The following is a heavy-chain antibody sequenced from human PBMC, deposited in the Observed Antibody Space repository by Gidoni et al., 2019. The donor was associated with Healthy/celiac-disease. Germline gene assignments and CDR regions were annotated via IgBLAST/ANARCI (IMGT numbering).Heavy chain of an antibody. V-gene: IGHV3-49*04. J-gene: IGHJ4*02. CDR2: IRSKAYGGTT. CDR3: TRTAAVGATDY. D-gene: IGHD1-26*01. CDR1: GFTFGDYA. Sequence: EVQLVESGGGLLQPGRSLRLSCTASGFTFGDYAMSWVRQAPGKGLEWVGFIRSKAYGGTTEYAASVKGRFTISRDDSKSIAYLQMNSLKTEDTAVYYCTRTAAVGATDYWGQGTLVTVSS.